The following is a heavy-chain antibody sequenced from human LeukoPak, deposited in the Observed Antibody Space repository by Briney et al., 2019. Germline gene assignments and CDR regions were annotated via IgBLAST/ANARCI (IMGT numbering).Heavy chain of an antibody. Sequence: SETLSLTCTVSGGSIGSHYWTWIRQTPGKGLEWIGYVYDIGSTKYNPSLKSRVTISVDTSKNQFSLKLTSVTAADTAVYYCAKSGGYGLIDYWGQGTLVTVSS. V-gene: IGHV4-59*08. CDR3: AKSGGYGLIDY. CDR2: VYDIGST. D-gene: IGHD1-26*01. CDR1: GGSIGSHY. J-gene: IGHJ4*02.